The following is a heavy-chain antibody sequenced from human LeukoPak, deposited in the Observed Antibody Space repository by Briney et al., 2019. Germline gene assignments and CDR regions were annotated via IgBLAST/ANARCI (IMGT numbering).Heavy chain of an antibody. CDR3: ARDLVQLRYFDWLFPLDY. CDR1: GYTFTSYG. J-gene: IGHJ4*02. D-gene: IGHD3-9*01. Sequence: ASVKVSCKASGYTFTSYGISWVRQAPGQGLEWMGWISAYNGNTNYAQNLQGRVTMTTDTSTNTAYMELRRLRSDDTAVYYCARDLVQLRYFDWLFPLDYWGQGTLVTVSS. V-gene: IGHV1-18*01. CDR2: ISAYNGNT.